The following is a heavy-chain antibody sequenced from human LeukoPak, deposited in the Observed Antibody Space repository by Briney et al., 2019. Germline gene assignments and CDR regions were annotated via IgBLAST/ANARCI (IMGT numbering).Heavy chain of an antibody. J-gene: IGHJ4*02. CDR2: ISGSGGST. D-gene: IGHD2-15*01. V-gene: IGHV3-23*01. CDR1: XXXXRXXA. Sequence: GALRLXXXXXXXXXRXXAMSWVRQAPGKGLEWVSAISGSGGSTYYADSVKGRFTISRDNSKNTLYLQMHSLRAEDTAVYYCAKNPGVVVAAATRLGGFDYWGQGTLVTVSS. CDR3: AKNPGVVVAAATRLGGFDY.